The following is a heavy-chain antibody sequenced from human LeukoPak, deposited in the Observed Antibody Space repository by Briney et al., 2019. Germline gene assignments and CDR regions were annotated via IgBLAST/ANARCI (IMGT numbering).Heavy chain of an antibody. CDR2: ISGSGGST. J-gene: IGHJ4*02. Sequence: GGSLRLSCAASGFTLSSYAMSWVRQAPGKGLEWVSAISGSGGSTYYADSVKGRFTISRDNSKNTLYLQMNSLRAEDTAVYYCAKVRYSYGYVRYWGQGTLVTVSS. V-gene: IGHV3-23*01. D-gene: IGHD5-18*01. CDR3: AKVRYSYGYVRY. CDR1: GFTLSSYA.